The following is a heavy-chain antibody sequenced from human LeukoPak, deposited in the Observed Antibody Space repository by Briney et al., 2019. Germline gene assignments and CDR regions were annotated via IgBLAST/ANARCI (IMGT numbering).Heavy chain of an antibody. CDR3: ARSLYYDFWSGYPNPNWFDP. V-gene: IGHV4-31*03. J-gene: IGHJ5*02. Sequence: SQTLSLTCTVSGGSISSGGYYWSWIRQHPGQGLEWIGYIYYSGSTYYNPSLKSRVTISVDTSKNQFSLKLSSVTAADTAVYYCARSLYYDFWSGYPNPNWFDPWGQGTLVTVSS. CDR2: IYYSGST. CDR1: GGSISSGGYY. D-gene: IGHD3-3*01.